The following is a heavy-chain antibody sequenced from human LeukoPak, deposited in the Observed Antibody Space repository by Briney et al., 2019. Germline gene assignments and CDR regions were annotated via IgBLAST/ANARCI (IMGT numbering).Heavy chain of an antibody. CDR2: ISSSSSYI. CDR1: GFTFSSYS. Sequence: GSLRLSCAASGFTFSSYSMNWVRQAPGKGLEWVSSISSSSSYIYYADSVKGRFTISRDNAKNSLYLQMNSLRAEDTAVYYCARDLIPAANYYYYYGMDVWGQGTTVTVSS. V-gene: IGHV3-21*01. CDR3: ARDLIPAANYYYYYGMDV. D-gene: IGHD2-2*01. J-gene: IGHJ6*02.